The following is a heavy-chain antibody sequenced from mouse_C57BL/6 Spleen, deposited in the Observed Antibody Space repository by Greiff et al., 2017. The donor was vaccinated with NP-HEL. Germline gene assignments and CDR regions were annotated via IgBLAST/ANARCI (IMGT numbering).Heavy chain of an antibody. J-gene: IGHJ2*01. D-gene: IGHD1-1*01. Sequence: VQLQQSGPELVKPGASVKMSCKASGYTFTDYNMHWVKQSHGKSLEWIGYINPNNGGTSYNQKFKGKATLTVNKSSSTAYMELRSLTSEDSAVYYCAREITTVVAREYYFDYWGQGTTLTVSS. CDR3: AREITTVVAREYYFDY. CDR2: INPNNGGT. V-gene: IGHV1-22*01. CDR1: GYTFTDYN.